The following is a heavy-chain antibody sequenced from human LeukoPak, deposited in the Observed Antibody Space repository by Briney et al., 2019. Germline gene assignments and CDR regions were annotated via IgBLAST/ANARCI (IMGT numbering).Heavy chain of an antibody. J-gene: IGHJ5*02. CDR3: ARDPFDP. V-gene: IGHV4-59*11. CDR1: GGSISSHY. Sequence: SETLSPTCTVSGGSISSHYWSWIRQPPGKGLEWIGYIYYSGSTNYNPSLKSRVTISVDTSKNQFSLKLSSVTAADTAVYYCARDPFDPWGQGTLVTVSS. CDR2: IYYSGST.